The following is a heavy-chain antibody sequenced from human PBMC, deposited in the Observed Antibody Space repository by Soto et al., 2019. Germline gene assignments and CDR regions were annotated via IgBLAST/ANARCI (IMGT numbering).Heavy chain of an antibody. Sequence: SETLSLTCTVSGGSISSGDYYWSWIRQPPGKGLEWIGYIYYSGSTYYNPSLKSRVTISVDTSKNQFSLKLSSVTAADTAVCYCARDGSETLTGFDYWGQGTLVTVSS. CDR3: ARDGSETLTGFDY. V-gene: IGHV4-30-4*01. CDR1: GGSISSGDYY. CDR2: IYYSGST. J-gene: IGHJ4*02.